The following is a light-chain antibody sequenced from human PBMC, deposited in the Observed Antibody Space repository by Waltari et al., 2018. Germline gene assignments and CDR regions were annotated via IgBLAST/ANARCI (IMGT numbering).Light chain of an antibody. V-gene: IGLV1-51*01. CDR3: GTWDSSLSAGV. CDR1: SSNIGNNY. J-gene: IGLJ3*02. CDR2: DNQ. Sequence: QSLLTQPPSVSAAPGQKVTISCSGSSSNIGNNYVSWYQQLPGTAPKLLIYDNQKRPSGMPDRISGSTSGTSATLAITGLQTGDEADYYCGTWDSSLSAGVFGGGTKLTVL.